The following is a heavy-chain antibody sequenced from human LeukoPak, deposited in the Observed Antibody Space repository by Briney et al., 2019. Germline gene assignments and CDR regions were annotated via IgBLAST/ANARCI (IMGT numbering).Heavy chain of an antibody. Sequence: SETLSLTCAVYGGSFSGYYWSWIRQPPGKGLEWIGEINHSGSTNYNPSLKSRVTISVDTSENQFSLKLSSVTAADTAVYYCARGIRYYQHWGQGTLVTVSS. CDR2: INHSGST. CDR3: ARGIRYYQH. J-gene: IGHJ1*01. CDR1: GGSFSGYY. V-gene: IGHV4-34*01.